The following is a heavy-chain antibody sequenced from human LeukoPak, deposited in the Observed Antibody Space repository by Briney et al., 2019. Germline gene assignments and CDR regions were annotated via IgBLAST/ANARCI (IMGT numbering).Heavy chain of an antibody. CDR1: GGSMSSFY. V-gene: IGHV4-4*07. J-gene: IGHJ6*03. CDR2: IYTSGVT. CDR3: ARDEIAVADSRYMDV. Sequence: SETLSLTCTVSGGSMSSFYWDWIRQPAGKGLQWIGRIYTSGVTNYNPSLKSRVIMSVDTSKNQFSLKLSSVTAADTAVYYCARDEIAVADSRYMDVWGKGTTVTVSS. D-gene: IGHD6-19*01.